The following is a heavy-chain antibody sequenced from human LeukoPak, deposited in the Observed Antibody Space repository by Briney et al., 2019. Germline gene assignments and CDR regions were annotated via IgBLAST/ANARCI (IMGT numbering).Heavy chain of an antibody. Sequence: GGSLRLSCAASGFTFDDYAMHWVRQAPGKGLEWVSGISWNSGSIGYADSVKGRFTISRDNAKNSLYLQMDSLRPEDTALYYCYHAGYWGQGTLVTVST. D-gene: IGHD1-14*01. CDR3: YHAGY. V-gene: IGHV3-9*01. J-gene: IGHJ4*02. CDR2: ISWNSGSI. CDR1: GFTFDDYA.